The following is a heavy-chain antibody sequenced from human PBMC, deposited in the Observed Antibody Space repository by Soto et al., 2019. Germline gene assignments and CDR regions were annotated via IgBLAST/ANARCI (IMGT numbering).Heavy chain of an antibody. D-gene: IGHD3-22*01. CDR2: ISSTGMKQ. CDR1: GFSFSDYS. Sequence: QVQLVESGGGVVQPGRSLSLSCAASGFSFSDYSMHWVRQAPGKGLVWVASISSTGMKQYYGDSVKGRLTISRDNSKKILYLQMSGLRVENTAVYYFERKSWYSDSRDNYYSIYEDSWGQRTLVNVSS. V-gene: IGHV3-30*14. J-gene: IGHJ4*02. CDR3: ERKSWYSDSRDNYYSIYEDS.